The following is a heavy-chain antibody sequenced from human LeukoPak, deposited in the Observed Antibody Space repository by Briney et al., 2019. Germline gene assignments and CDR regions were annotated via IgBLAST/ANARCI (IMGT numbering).Heavy chain of an antibody. CDR2: IYSSGST. CDR1: GASINSGSNY. Sequence: SETLSLTCRVSGASINSGSNYWGWIRQPPGKTLEWIGRIYSSGSTNYNPSLKSRVTISVDTSKNQVSLKLNSVPAADTAVYYCARALGAFDIWGQGTMVTVSS. V-gene: IGHV4-39*07. J-gene: IGHJ3*02. CDR3: ARALGAFDI.